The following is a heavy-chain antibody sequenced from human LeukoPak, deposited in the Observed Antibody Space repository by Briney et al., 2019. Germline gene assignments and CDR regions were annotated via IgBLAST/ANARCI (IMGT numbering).Heavy chain of an antibody. Sequence: GGSLRLSWAASGFTFSSYARHGVRQAPGKGRDGVAVISYDGSNKYYADSVKGRFTISRDNSKNTLYLQMNSLRAEDTAVYYCARDRRLLALDYYFDYWGQGTLVTVSS. D-gene: IGHD3-22*01. J-gene: IGHJ4*02. CDR3: ARDRRLLALDYYFDY. CDR1: GFTFSSYA. V-gene: IGHV3-30*04. CDR2: ISYDGSNK.